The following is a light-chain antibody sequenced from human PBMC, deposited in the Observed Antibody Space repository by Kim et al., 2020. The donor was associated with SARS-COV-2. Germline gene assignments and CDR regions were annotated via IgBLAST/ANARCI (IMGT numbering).Light chain of an antibody. CDR1: SSNIGGRYD. V-gene: IGLV1-40*01. Sequence: PISCSGSSSNIGGRYDVHWYRQLPGTAPKLLIYSNFYRPSGVPDRFSGSRSGTSASLTITGLQAEDEAVYYCQSYDSSLRGVLFGGGTQLTVL. J-gene: IGLJ2*01. CDR3: QSYDSSLRGVL. CDR2: SNF.